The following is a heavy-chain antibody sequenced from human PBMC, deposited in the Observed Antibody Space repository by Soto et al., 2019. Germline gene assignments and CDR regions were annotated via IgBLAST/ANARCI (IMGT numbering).Heavy chain of an antibody. J-gene: IGHJ5*02. D-gene: IGHD2-21*02. V-gene: IGHV4-39*01. Sequence: QLQLRESGPALLRPAETLSLSCTVSGDSINSNFYYWAWVRQSPGKGPEWIGSIFKSGNAYYHASVKCRVTMSIDTSNNLFSLRLTSGTAADTGVYYCARHALFQPRVTEGDWFDPWGQCRLVTVSS. CDR3: ARHALFQPRVTEGDWFDP. CDR1: GDSINSNFYY. CDR2: IFKSGNA.